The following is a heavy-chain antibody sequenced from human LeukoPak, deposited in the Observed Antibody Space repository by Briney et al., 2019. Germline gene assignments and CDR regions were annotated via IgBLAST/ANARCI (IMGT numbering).Heavy chain of an antibody. CDR1: GGSISSSSYY. Sequence: SETLSLTCTVSGGSISSSSYYWGWIRQPPGKGLEWIGEINHSGSTNYNPSLKSRVTISVDTSKNQFSLKLSSVTAADTAVYYCARGSLGTLQAWGQGTLVTVSS. CDR2: INHSGST. J-gene: IGHJ5*02. D-gene: IGHD1-14*01. CDR3: ARGSLGTLQA. V-gene: IGHV4-39*07.